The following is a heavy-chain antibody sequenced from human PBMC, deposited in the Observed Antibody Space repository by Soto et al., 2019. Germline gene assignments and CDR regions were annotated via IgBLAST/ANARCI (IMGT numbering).Heavy chain of an antibody. J-gene: IGHJ5*02. CDR1: GFSLPTDRVG. Sequence: QITLKESGPTLVKPTQTLTLTCTFSGFSLPTDRVGLGWIRQPPGKALECLAVIYWDDTKTYRPSLKSRLTITKDTSKNQVAPTMTDMDPVDTATYYCAHAYGGRSLSWGQGTLVTVSS. V-gene: IGHV2-5*02. CDR2: IYWDDTK. CDR3: AHAYGGRSLS. D-gene: IGHD1-26*01.